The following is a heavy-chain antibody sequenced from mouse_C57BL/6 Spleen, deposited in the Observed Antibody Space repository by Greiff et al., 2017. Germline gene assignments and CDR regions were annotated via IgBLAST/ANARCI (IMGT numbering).Heavy chain of an antibody. Sequence: QVQLQQSDAELVKPGASVKISCKVSGYTFTDHTIHWMKQRPEQGLEWIGYIYPRDGSTKYNEKFKGKATLTADKSSSTAYMQLNSLTSEDSAVYFCARYPYYGSSPYAMDYWGQGTSVTVSS. V-gene: IGHV1-78*01. CDR3: ARYPYYGSSPYAMDY. CDR2: IYPRDGST. D-gene: IGHD1-1*01. CDR1: GYTFTDHT. J-gene: IGHJ4*01.